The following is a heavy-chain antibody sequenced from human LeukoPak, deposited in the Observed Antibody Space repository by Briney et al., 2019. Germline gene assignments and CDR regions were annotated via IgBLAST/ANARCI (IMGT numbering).Heavy chain of an antibody. V-gene: IGHV4-59*01. CDR3: ARDLSLYDSSGYYLGY. J-gene: IGHJ4*02. CDR2: IYYSGST. D-gene: IGHD3-22*01. Sequence: SETLSLTCTVSGGSISSYCWSWIRQPPGKGLEWLGYIYYSGSTNYNPSLKSRVTISVDTSKNQFSLKLSSVTAADTAVYYCARDLSLYDSSGYYLGYWGQGTLVTVSS. CDR1: GGSISSYC.